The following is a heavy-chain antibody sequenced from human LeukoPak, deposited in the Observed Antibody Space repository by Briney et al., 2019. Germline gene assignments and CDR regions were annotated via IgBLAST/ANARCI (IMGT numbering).Heavy chain of an antibody. V-gene: IGHV4-34*01. Sequence: PSETLSLTCAVYGGSFSGYYWSWIRQPPGKGLEWIGEINHSGSTNYNPSLKSRVTISVDTSKNQFSLKLSSVTAADTAMYYCARVTQEPAASLGFWFDPWGQGTLVTVSS. D-gene: IGHD2-2*01. CDR1: GGSFSGYY. CDR2: INHSGST. J-gene: IGHJ5*02. CDR3: ARVTQEPAASLGFWFDP.